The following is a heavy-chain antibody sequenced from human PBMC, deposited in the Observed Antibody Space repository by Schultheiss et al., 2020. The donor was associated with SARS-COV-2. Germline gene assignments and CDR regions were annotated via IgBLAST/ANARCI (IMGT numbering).Heavy chain of an antibody. D-gene: IGHD3-16*01. CDR1: GASISRGDYY. V-gene: IGHV4-31*03. Sequence: SETLSLTCTVSGASISRGDYYWSWIRHHPGKALEWIGYIEYSGSTYFSPSLRSRVTMSVDTSKNQFSLKLSSVTAADTAVYYCARVHGGYYYYYGMDVWGQGTTVTVSS. CDR2: IEYSGST. J-gene: IGHJ6*02. CDR3: ARVHGGYYYYYGMDV.